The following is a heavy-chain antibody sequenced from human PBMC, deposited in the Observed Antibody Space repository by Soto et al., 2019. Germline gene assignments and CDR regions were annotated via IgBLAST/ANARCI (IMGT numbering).Heavy chain of an antibody. CDR2: IKQDGSEK. V-gene: IGHV3-7*04. Sequence: PGGSLRLSCAASGFTFSSYWMSWVRQAPGKGLEWVANIKQDGSEKYYVDSVKGRFTISRDNAKNSLYLQMNSLRAEDTAVYYCARDNSGYDFLGTYYYYYGMDVWGQGTTVTVSS. CDR3: ARDNSGYDFLGTYYYYYGMDV. CDR1: GFTFSSYW. D-gene: IGHD5-12*01. J-gene: IGHJ6*02.